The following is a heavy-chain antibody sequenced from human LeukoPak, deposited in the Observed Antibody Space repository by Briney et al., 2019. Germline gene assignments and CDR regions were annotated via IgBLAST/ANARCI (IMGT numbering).Heavy chain of an antibody. CDR3: TREVHSSSWSYYYYYYMDV. Sequence: SETLSLTCAVYGGSFSGYYWSWLRQPTGKGLEWIGEIYHSGSTNYNPSLKSRVTISVDTSKNQFSLKLSSVTAADAAVYYCTREVHSSSWSYYYYYYMDVWGKGTTVTISS. CDR2: IYHSGST. J-gene: IGHJ6*03. CDR1: GGSFSGYY. D-gene: IGHD6-13*01. V-gene: IGHV4-34*01.